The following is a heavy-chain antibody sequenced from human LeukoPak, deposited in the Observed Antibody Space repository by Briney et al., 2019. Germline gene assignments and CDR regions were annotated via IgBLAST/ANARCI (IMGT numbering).Heavy chain of an antibody. CDR1: GGSISSSSYY. V-gene: IGHV4-39*01. Sequence: SETLSLTCTVSGGSISSSSYYWGWIRQPPGKGLEWIGSIYYSGTTYYNPSLKSRVTISVDTSKKQFSLKLSSVTAADTAVYYCARRKPYYFDNSGYDSWGQGTLVTVSS. CDR2: IYYSGTT. J-gene: IGHJ4*02. D-gene: IGHD3-22*01. CDR3: ARRKPYYFDNSGYDS.